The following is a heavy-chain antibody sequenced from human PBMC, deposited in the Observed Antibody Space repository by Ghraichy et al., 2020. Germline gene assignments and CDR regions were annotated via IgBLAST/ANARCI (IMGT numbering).Heavy chain of an antibody. CDR3: ARGGGAAVGSDFDY. CDR1: GFTFSNYW. CDR2: IKQDGTEE. Sequence: GGSLRLSCAASGFTFSNYWMSWVRQAPGKGLEWVANIKQDGTEEYYVDSVKGRFTISRDNARNSLYLQMNSLRAEDTAVYYCARGGGAAVGSDFDYWGQGTLVTVSS. J-gene: IGHJ4*02. V-gene: IGHV3-7*01. D-gene: IGHD6-13*01.